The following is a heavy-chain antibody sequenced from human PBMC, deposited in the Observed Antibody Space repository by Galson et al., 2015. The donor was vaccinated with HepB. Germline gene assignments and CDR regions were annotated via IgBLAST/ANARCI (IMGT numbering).Heavy chain of an antibody. V-gene: IGHV6-1*01. CDR2: TYYRSKWYN. CDR3: AREGRYHYYDSSGWDS. J-gene: IGHJ3*01. CDR1: GDSVSSNSAA. D-gene: IGHD3-22*01. Sequence: CAISGDSVSSNSAAWNWIRQSPSRGLEWLGRTYYRSKWYNDYAVSVKSRITINPDTSKNQFSLQLNSVTPEDTAAYYCAREGRYHYYDSSGWDSWGQGTMVTVSS.